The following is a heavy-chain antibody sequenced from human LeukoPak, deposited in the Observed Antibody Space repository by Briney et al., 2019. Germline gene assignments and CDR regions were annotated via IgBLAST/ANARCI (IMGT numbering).Heavy chain of an antibody. CDR1: GYTFTGYY. V-gene: IGHV1-2*04. D-gene: IGHD6-13*01. J-gene: IGHJ3*02. CDR2: INPNSGGT. Sequence: GASVKVSCKASGYTFTGYYMHWVRQAPGQGLEWMGWINPNSGGTNYAQKFQGWVTMTRDTSISTAYMELSRLRSDDTAVYYCARAQYSSSPNDAFDIWGQGTMVTVSS. CDR3: ARAQYSSSPNDAFDI.